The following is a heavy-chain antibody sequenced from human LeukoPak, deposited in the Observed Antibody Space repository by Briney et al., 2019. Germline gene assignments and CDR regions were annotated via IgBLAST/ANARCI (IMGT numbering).Heavy chain of an antibody. CDR3: ARDVSSGWYRFSY. CDR1: GFTFSNYD. Sequence: PGGSLRLSCAASGFTFSNYDMSWVRQAPGKGLEWVSAISGGGGSTYYADSVKGRFTISRDNSKNTLYLQMNSLRAEDTAVYYCARDVSSGWYRFSYWGQGTLVTVSS. J-gene: IGHJ4*02. D-gene: IGHD6-19*01. CDR2: ISGGGGST. V-gene: IGHV3-23*01.